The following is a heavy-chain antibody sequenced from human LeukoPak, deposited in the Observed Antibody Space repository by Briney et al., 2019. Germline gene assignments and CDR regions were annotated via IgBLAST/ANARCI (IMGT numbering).Heavy chain of an antibody. CDR2: IYYSGST. D-gene: IGHD4-17*01. CDR1: GGSTSSGGYY. V-gene: IGHV4-31*03. CDR3: ARDRGRKTTVVTTYYGMDV. Sequence: SETLSLTCTVSGGSTSSGGYYWSWIRQHPGKGLEWIGYIYYSGSTYYNPSLKSRVTISVDTSKNQFSLKLGSVTAADTAVYYCARDRGRKTTVVTTYYGMDVWGQGTTVTVSS. J-gene: IGHJ6*02.